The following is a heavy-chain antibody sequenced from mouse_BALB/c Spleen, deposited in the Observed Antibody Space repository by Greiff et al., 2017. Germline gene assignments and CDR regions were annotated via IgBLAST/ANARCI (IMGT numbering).Heavy chain of an antibody. J-gene: IGHJ3*01. Sequence: EVMLVESGGDLVKPGGSLKLSCAASGFTFSSYGMSWVRQTPDKRLEWVATISSGGSYPYYPDSVKGRFTISRDNAKNTLYLQMSSLKSEDTAMYYCARQGAYGGQGALVTVSA. V-gene: IGHV5-6*01. CDR1: GFTFSSYG. CDR2: ISSGGSYP. CDR3: ARQGAY.